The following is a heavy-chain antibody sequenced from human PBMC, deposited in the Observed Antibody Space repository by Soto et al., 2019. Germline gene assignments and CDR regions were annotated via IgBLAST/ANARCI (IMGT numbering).Heavy chain of an antibody. V-gene: IGHV1-69*13. J-gene: IGHJ4*02. Sequence: ASVKVSCKASGGTFSSYAISWVRQAPGQGLEWMGGIIPIFGTANYAQKFQGRVTITADESTSTAYMELSSLRSEDTAVYYCARDQGVYTAMVIQPQDYWGQGTLVTVSS. D-gene: IGHD5-18*01. CDR1: GGTFSSYA. CDR2: IIPIFGTA. CDR3: ARDQGVYTAMVIQPQDY.